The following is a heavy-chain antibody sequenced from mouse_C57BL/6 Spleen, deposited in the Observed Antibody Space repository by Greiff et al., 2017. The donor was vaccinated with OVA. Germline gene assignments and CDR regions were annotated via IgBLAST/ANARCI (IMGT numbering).Heavy chain of an antibody. Sequence: QVQLQQSGAELVRPGASVTLSCKASGYTFTDYEMHWVKQTPVHGLEWIGAIDPETGGTAYNQKFKGKAILTADKSSSTAYMELRSLTSEDSAVYYCTRDYYCGSSYKNYFDYWGQGTTLTVSS. CDR1: GYTFTDYE. D-gene: IGHD1-1*01. CDR3: TRDYYCGSSYKNYFDY. V-gene: IGHV1-15*01. J-gene: IGHJ2*01. CDR2: IDPETGGT.